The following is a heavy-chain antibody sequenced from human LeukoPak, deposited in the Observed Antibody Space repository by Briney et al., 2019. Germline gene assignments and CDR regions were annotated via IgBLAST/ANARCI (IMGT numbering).Heavy chain of an antibody. Sequence: GGSLRLSCAASGFTFNDHTMNLVRQAPGKGLEWVSSISTHGSYIYYADSVKGRFTISRDNARNSLYLQMNSLRADDTSVYFCARAGIAAAEFDFWGQGTLVTVSS. V-gene: IGHV3-21*01. J-gene: IGHJ4*02. CDR3: ARAGIAAAEFDF. CDR2: ISTHGSYI. CDR1: GFTFNDHT. D-gene: IGHD6-13*01.